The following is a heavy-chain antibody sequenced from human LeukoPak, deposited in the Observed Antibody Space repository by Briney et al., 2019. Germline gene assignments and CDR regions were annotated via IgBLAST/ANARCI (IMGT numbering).Heavy chain of an antibody. D-gene: IGHD5-12*01. J-gene: IGHJ6*03. CDR2: IYYSGST. V-gene: IGHV4-39*01. Sequence: PSETLSLTCTVSGGSISSSNYYWGWIRQPPGKGLEWIGSIYYSGSTYYNPSLKSRVTISVDTSENQFSLKLTSVTAADTAVYFCARHRLSTTSGYAFDYMDVWGKGTTVTVSS. CDR1: GGSISSSNYY. CDR3: ARHRLSTTSGYAFDYMDV.